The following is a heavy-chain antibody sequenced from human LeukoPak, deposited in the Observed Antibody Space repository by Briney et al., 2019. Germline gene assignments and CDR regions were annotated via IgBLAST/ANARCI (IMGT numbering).Heavy chain of an antibody. CDR2: IKQDGSEK. D-gene: IGHD2-2*01. Sequence: GGSLRLSCAASGFTFSSYAMSWVRQAPGKGLEWVANIKQDGSEKYYVDSVKGRFTISRDNAKNSLYLQMNSLRAEDTAVYYCARGARYCSSTSCYPFDIWGQGTMVTVSS. CDR3: ARGARYCSSTSCYPFDI. V-gene: IGHV3-7*01. CDR1: GFTFSSYA. J-gene: IGHJ3*02.